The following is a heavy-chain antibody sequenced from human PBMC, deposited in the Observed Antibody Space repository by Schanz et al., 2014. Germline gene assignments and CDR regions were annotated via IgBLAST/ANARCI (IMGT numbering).Heavy chain of an antibody. D-gene: IGHD6-13*01. V-gene: IGHV3-7*01. Sequence: VQLVESGGGMVQPGRSLRLSCAGSGFSFNNYWMTWFRQAPGKGLEWVANIIHDGSEKFYVDSVKGRFTISRDNAKNSLYLQMDALRAEDTAVYYCARDLRNSRPSYYDHWGQGTLVTVSA. CDR1: GFSFNNYW. CDR2: IIHDGSEK. J-gene: IGHJ4*02. CDR3: ARDLRNSRPSYYDH.